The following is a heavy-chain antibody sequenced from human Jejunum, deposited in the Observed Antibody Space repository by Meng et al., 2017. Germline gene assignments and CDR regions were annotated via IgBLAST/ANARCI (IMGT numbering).Heavy chain of an antibody. J-gene: IGHJ4*02. Sequence: VQLVESGGGLVQPGESLRLSCAASGFTFSTYTMSWVRQAPGKGLEWVSHISSGSGVYYADSVKGRFTISRDNAKNSLYLQMDSLRADDTAVYYCARDRGLRDLDHWGQGTLVTVSS. CDR2: ISSGSGV. CDR3: ARDRGLRDLDH. CDR1: GFTFSTYT. V-gene: IGHV3-48*04. D-gene: IGHD3-10*01.